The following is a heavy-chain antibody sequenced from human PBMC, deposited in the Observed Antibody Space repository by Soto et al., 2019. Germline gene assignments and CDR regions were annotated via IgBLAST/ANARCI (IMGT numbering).Heavy chain of an antibody. D-gene: IGHD2-8*01. Sequence: ASVKVSCKASGYTFTSYGISWVRQAPGQRLEWMGWINAGNGNTKYSQKFQGRVTITRDTSASTAYMELSSLRSEDTAVYYCARDPGYCTNGVCFNWFDPWGQGTLVTVSS. J-gene: IGHJ5*02. CDR2: INAGNGNT. CDR1: GYTFTSYG. CDR3: ARDPGYCTNGVCFNWFDP. V-gene: IGHV1-3*01.